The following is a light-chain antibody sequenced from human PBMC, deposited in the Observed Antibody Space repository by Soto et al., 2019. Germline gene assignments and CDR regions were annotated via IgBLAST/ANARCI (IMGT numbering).Light chain of an antibody. CDR3: QQYGSSGT. Sequence: EIVMTQSPATLSLSPGETATLSCRASQYVSNKVAWYQQKPGQAPRLLILGASTRATGVPARFSGSGSGTEFTLTISRMEPEDFAVYYCQQYGSSGTFGQGTKVDIK. J-gene: IGKJ1*01. CDR2: GAS. CDR1: QYVSNK. V-gene: IGKV3-15*01.